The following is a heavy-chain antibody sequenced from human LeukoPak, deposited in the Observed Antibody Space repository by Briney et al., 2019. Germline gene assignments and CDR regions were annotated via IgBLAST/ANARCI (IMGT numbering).Heavy chain of an antibody. CDR2: IYYSAST. CDR3: ARLKGYSYGYVDN. J-gene: IGHJ4*02. V-gene: IGHV4-39*01. D-gene: IGHD5-18*01. Sequence: SSETLSLTCTVSAGSISTDYYYWRWIRQPPGRGLEWIASIYYSASTYYNPSLKSRATISVETSKNQVSLTLSSVTAADTAVYYCARLKGYSYGYVDNWGQGILVTVSS. CDR1: AGSISTDYYY.